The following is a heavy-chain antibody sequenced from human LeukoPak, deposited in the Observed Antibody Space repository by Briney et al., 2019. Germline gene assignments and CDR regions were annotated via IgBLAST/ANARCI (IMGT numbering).Heavy chain of an antibody. D-gene: IGHD6-13*01. J-gene: IGHJ4*02. V-gene: IGHV3-21*01. CDR3: AKNPGSAAAAGASFDY. Sequence: PGGSLRLSCAASGFTFSSYEMNWVRQAPGKVLEWVSSISSSSSYIYYADSVKGRFTISRDNAKNSLYLQMNSLRAEDTAVYYCAKNPGSAAAAGASFDYWGQGTLVTVSS. CDR1: GFTFSSYE. CDR2: ISSSSSYI.